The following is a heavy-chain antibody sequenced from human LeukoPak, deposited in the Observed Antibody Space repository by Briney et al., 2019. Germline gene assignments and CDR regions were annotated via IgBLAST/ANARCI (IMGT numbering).Heavy chain of an antibody. CDR2: IYHSGST. V-gene: IGHV4-38-2*02. CDR1: GYSISSGYY. Sequence: SETLSLTCTVSGYSISSGYYWGWIRQPPGKGLEWIGSIYHSGSTYYNPSLKSRVTISVDTSKNQFSLKLSSVTAADTAVYYCARDRGSGYDYEDYWGQGTLVTVSS. D-gene: IGHD5-12*01. J-gene: IGHJ4*02. CDR3: ARDRGSGYDYEDY.